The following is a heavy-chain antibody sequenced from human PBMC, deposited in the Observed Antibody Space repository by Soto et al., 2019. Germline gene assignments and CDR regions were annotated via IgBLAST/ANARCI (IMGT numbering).Heavy chain of an antibody. CDR1: GGSFSGYY. D-gene: IGHD3-3*01. J-gene: IGHJ6*02. V-gene: IGHV4-34*01. CDR3: ARGTHYDFWSGYEDYYYGMDV. Sequence: SETLSLTCAVYGGSFSGYYWSWIRQPPGKGLEWIGEINHSGSTNYNQSLKSRVTISVDTSKNQFSLKLSSVTAADTAVYYCARGTHYDFWSGYEDYYYGMDVWGQGTTVTVSS. CDR2: INHSGST.